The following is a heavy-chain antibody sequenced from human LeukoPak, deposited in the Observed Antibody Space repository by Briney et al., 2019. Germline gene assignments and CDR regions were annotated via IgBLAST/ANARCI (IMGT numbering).Heavy chain of an antibody. CDR3: ARDAGGYFDY. CDR2: IIPIFGTA. J-gene: IGHJ4*02. V-gene: IGHV1-69*13. Sequence: SVKVSCKASGGTFSSYAISWVRQAPGHGLEWMGGIIPIFGTANYAQKFQGRVTITADESTSTAYMELGSLRSEDTAVYYCARDAGGYFDYWGQGTLVTVSS. CDR1: GGTFSSYA. D-gene: IGHD3-16*01.